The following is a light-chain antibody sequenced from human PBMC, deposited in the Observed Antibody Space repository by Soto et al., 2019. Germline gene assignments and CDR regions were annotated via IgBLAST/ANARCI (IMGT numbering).Light chain of an antibody. CDR3: QQYNNWQDT. V-gene: IGKV3-15*01. Sequence: EIVMTQSPATLSVSPGERATLSCRASQSVSSNLAWYQQKPGQAPRLLIYGASTRATGIPARFSGSGSGPEFTLTISSLQSEDFAVYYCQQYNNWQDTFGQGTKLEIK. CDR2: GAS. J-gene: IGKJ2*01. CDR1: QSVSSN.